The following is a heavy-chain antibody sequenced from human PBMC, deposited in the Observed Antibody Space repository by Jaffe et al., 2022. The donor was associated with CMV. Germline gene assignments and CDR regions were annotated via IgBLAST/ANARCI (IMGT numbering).Heavy chain of an antibody. V-gene: IGHV3-48*02. CDR2: ISSSSSTI. J-gene: IGHJ6*02. D-gene: IGHD2-8*01. Sequence: EVQLVESGGGLVQPGGSLRLSCAASGFTFSSYSMNWVRQAPGKGLEWVSYISSSSSTIYYADSVKGRFTISRDNAKNSLYLQMNSLRDEDTAVYYCARGMEGKMRYYGMDVWGQGTTVTVSS. CDR1: GFTFSSYS. CDR3: ARGMEGKMRYYGMDV.